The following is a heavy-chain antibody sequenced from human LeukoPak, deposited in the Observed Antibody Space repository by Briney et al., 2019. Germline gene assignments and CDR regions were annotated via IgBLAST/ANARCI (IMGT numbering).Heavy chain of an antibody. J-gene: IGHJ6*02. CDR3: AINNWNHNYYYGMDV. D-gene: IGHD1-14*01. V-gene: IGHV1-69*04. CDR2: IIPILGIA. CDR1: GGTFSSYA. Sequence: GASVKVSCKASGGTFSSYAIRWVRQAPGQGLEWMGRIIPILGIANYAQKFQGRVTITADKSTSTAYMELSSLRSEDTAVYYCAINNWNHNYYYGMDVWGQGTTVTVSS.